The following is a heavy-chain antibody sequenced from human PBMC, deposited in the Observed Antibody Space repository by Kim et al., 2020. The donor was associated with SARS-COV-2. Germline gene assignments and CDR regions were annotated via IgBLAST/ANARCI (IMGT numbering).Heavy chain of an antibody. CDR1: GFTFSSYA. CDR3: AKAPSYCSGGSCYPSKYYYYYGMNV. D-gene: IGHD2-15*01. V-gene: IGHV3-23*01. Sequence: GGSLRLSCAASGFTFSSYAMSWVRQAPGKGLEWVSAISGSGGSTYYADSVKGRFTISRDNSKNTLYLQMNSLRAEDTAVYYCAKAPSYCSGGSCYPSKYYYYYGMNVWGQGTRVTVSS. CDR2: ISGSGGST. J-gene: IGHJ6*02.